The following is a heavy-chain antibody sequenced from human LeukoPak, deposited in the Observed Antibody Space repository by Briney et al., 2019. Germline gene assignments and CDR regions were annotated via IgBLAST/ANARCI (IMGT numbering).Heavy chain of an antibody. CDR2: IYTSGST. CDR1: GGSISSYY. V-gene: IGHV4-4*07. J-gene: IGHJ6*03. Sequence: SETLSLTCTVSGGSISSYYWSWIRQPAGKGLEWIGRIYTSGSTNYNPSLKSRVTMSVDTSKNQFSLKLSSVTAADTAVYYCARDQWSTMVRGNYYMDVWGKGTTVTISS. CDR3: ARDQWSTMVRGNYYMDV. D-gene: IGHD3-10*01.